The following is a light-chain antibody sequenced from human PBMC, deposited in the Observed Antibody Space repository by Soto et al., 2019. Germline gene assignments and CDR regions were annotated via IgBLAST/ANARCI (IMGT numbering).Light chain of an antibody. CDR2: GAS. V-gene: IGKV3-20*01. CDR3: QQYSDLPMT. J-gene: IGKJ5*01. CDR1: QSVSSSY. Sequence: IVLTQSPAIVALTQGDRASLSCRASQSVSSSYLAWYQHKPGQAPRLLIHGASRRATGIPDRFSGSASGTDFTLTISRLEPEDFAVYFCQQYSDLPMTFGQGTRLEI.